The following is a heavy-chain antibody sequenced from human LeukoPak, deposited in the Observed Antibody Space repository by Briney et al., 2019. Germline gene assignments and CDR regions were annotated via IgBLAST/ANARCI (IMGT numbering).Heavy chain of an antibody. CDR1: GGSISSSN. Sequence: PSETLSLTCAVSGGSISSSNWWSWVRQAPGKGLEWVSGIAGSGGSTYYADSVKGRFTISRDNSKNTLYLQMNSLRAEDTAVYYCARDGWIQLWGYYYYYMDVWGKGTTVTVSS. CDR3: ARDGWIQLWGYYYYYMDV. J-gene: IGHJ6*03. CDR2: IAGSGGST. D-gene: IGHD5-18*01. V-gene: IGHV3-23*01.